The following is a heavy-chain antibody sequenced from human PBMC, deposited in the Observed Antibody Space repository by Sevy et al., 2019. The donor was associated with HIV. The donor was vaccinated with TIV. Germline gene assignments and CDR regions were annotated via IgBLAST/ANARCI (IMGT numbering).Heavy chain of an antibody. CDR3: ARESGSSSGTLES. D-gene: IGHD3-10*01. J-gene: IGHJ5*02. CDR1: GGSISSYY. CDR2: IHYSGRT. Sequence: SETLSLTCTVSGGSISSYYWSWIRQPPGKGLEWIGYIHYSGRTDYNTALKSRVTISVDTSKNQFSLKLTSVTAADTAVYYCARESGSSSGTLESWGQGTLVTVSS. V-gene: IGHV4-59*01.